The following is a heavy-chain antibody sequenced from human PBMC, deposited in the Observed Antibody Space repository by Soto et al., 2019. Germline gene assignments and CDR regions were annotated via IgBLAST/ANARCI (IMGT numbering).Heavy chain of an antibody. Sequence: ASVKVSCKASGYTFTSCGISWVRQAPGQGLEWMGWISAYNGNTNYAQKLQGRVTMTTDTSTSTAYMELRSLRSDDTAVYYCARSVVVATDTEIFDYWGQGPLVTVSS. V-gene: IGHV1-18*01. J-gene: IGHJ4*02. CDR3: ARSVVVATDTEIFDY. D-gene: IGHD5-12*01. CDR1: GYTFTSCG. CDR2: ISAYNGNT.